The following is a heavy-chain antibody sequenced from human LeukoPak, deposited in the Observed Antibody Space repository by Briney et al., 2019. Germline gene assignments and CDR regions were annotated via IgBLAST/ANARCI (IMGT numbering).Heavy chain of an antibody. Sequence: AGGSLRLSCAASGFTFSSYAMHWVRQAPGKGLEWVASIKQDGSEKYYVDSVKGRFTISRDNAKNSLNLQMNSLRAEDTAVYYCARHPNYYDSSGYYKGFDCWGQGTLVTVSS. J-gene: IGHJ4*02. D-gene: IGHD3-22*01. CDR2: IKQDGSEK. CDR3: ARHPNYYDSSGYYKGFDC. CDR1: GFTFSSYA. V-gene: IGHV3-7*03.